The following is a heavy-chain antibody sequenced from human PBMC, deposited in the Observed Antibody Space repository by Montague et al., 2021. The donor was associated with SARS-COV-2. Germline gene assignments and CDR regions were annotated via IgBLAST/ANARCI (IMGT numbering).Heavy chain of an antibody. J-gene: IGHJ6*02. D-gene: IGHD1-26*01. CDR3: AKGGTSYFYGMDV. CDR2: IFGGGST. CDR1: GFTVSRNY. V-gene: IGHV3-66*01. Sequence: SLRLSCAASGFTVSRNYMGWVRQAPGKGLEWVSVIFGGGSTNYADSVKGRFTISRDISQNTLYLQMNSLRAEDMAVYYCAKGGTSYFYGMDVWGLGALVTISS.